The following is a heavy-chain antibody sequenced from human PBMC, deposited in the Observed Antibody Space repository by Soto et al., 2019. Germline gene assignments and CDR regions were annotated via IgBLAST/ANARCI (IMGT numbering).Heavy chain of an antibody. D-gene: IGHD3-22*01. J-gene: IGHJ5*02. CDR3: AKDYRPYYDSSGYYYDSS. V-gene: IGHV3-43*01. Sequence: GGSLRLSCAASGFTFDDYTMHWVRQAPGKGLEWVSLISWDGGSTYYADSVKGRFTISRDNSKNSLYLQMNSLRTEDTALYYCAKDYRPYYDSSGYYYDSSWGQGTLVTVSS. CDR2: ISWDGGST. CDR1: GFTFDDYT.